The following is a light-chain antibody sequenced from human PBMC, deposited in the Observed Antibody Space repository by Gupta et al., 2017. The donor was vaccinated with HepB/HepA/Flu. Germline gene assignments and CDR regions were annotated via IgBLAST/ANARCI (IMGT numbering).Light chain of an antibody. CDR1: KLGNTY. CDR2: QDN. J-gene: IGLJ1*01. CDR3: QAWDSSRYV. Sequence: SYELTQPPSVSVSPGQTASITCSGDKLGNTYTCWYQQKPGQSPVLVIYQDNKRPSGIPERFSGSNSGNTATLTISGTQPLEEADYYCQAWDSSRYVFGTGTSVTVL. V-gene: IGLV3-1*01.